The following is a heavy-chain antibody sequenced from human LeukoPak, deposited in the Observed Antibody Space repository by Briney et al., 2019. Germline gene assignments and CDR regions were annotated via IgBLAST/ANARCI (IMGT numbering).Heavy chain of an antibody. V-gene: IGHV3-66*02. CDR1: GFTVSSNY. D-gene: IGHD6-19*01. Sequence: GGSLRLSCAASGFTVSSNYMSWVRQAPGKGLEWVSVIYSGGSTYYADSVKGRFTISRDNSKNTLYLQMNSRRAEDTAVYYCARAISDSSGWKQYYYYMDVWGKGTTVTVSS. CDR2: IYSGGST. CDR3: ARAISDSSGWKQYYYYMDV. J-gene: IGHJ6*03.